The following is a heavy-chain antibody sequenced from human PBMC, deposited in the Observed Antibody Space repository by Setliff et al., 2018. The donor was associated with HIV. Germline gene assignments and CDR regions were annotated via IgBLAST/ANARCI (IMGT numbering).Heavy chain of an antibody. V-gene: IGHV3-74*01. J-gene: IGHJ4*02. CDR1: GVIFNNLW. CDR3: ARGSDWNYVRFDY. Sequence: PGGSLRLSCAASGVIFNNLWMHWVRQVPGKGLVWISDINQDGSDANYAESVRGRFTISRDNAKDTLYLQMNSLRAEDTAIYYCARGSDWNYVRFDYWGLGTLVTVSS. D-gene: IGHD1-7*01. CDR2: INQDGSDA.